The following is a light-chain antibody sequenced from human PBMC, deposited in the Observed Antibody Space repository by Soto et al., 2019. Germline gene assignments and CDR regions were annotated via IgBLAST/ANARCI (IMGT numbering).Light chain of an antibody. CDR3: QQRSYLVT. CDR2: DAS. J-gene: IGKJ1*01. CDR1: QSVSSF. Sequence: EIVLTQSPATLSLSPGERATLSCRASQSVSSFLAWYQQKPGQAPRLLIYDASNRATGIPARFSGSGSGTDFTLIISSLEPEDCAVYYCQQRSYLVTFGQGTKVEIK. V-gene: IGKV3-11*01.